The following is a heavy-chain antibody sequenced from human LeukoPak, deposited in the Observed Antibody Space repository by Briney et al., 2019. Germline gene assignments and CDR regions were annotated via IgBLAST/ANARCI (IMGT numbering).Heavy chain of an antibody. CDR2: ISSSSGVI. J-gene: IGHJ4*02. CDR3: ARNLPAADY. V-gene: IGHV3-48*04. CDR1: GFTFSSYS. D-gene: IGHD2-2*01. Sequence: GGPLSLSCAASGFTFSSYSMNWVRQAPGKRLEWVSYISSSSGVIYYADSVKGRFTISRDNAKNLLYLQMNSLRAEDTAVYYCARNLPAADYWGQGTLVTVSS.